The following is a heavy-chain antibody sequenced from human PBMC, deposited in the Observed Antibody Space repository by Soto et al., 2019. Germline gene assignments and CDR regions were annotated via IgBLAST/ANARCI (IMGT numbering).Heavy chain of an antibody. D-gene: IGHD3-16*02. V-gene: IGHV4-34*01. Sequence: PSETLSLTCAVYGGSFSGYYWSWIRQPPGKGLEWIGEINHSGSTNYNPSLKSRVTISVDTSKNRFSLKLSSVTAADTAVYYCARVDGRYYDYVWGSYRLKYYFDYWGQGTLVTVSS. CDR1: GGSFSGYY. J-gene: IGHJ4*02. CDR3: ARVDGRYYDYVWGSYRLKYYFDY. CDR2: INHSGST.